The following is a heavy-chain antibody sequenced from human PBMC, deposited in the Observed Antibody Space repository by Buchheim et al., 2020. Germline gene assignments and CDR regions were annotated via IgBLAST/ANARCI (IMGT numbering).Heavy chain of an antibody. D-gene: IGHD2-8*01. CDR1: GFTFSSYG. CDR2: ISYDGSNK. Sequence: QVQLVESGGGVVQPGRSLRLSCAASGFTFSSYGMHWVRQAPGKGLEWVAVISYDGSNKYYADPVKGRFTISRDNSKNTLYLQMNSLRAEDTAVYYCAKDLLRNGLGMDVWGQGTT. CDR3: AKDLLRNGLGMDV. J-gene: IGHJ6*02. V-gene: IGHV3-30*18.